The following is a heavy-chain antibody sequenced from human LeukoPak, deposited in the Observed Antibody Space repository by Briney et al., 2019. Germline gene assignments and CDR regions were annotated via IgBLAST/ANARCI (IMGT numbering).Heavy chain of an antibody. Sequence: ASVRVSCKASGYTFTNYGLTWVRQAPGQGLEWMGWISGYNGNTDYAQKFQGRVTLTTDTPTSTAYMELRSLRSDDTAVYYCARGDSGGYSCLDYWGQGTLVTVSS. J-gene: IGHJ4*02. CDR1: GYTFTNYG. CDR3: ARGDSGGYSCLDY. D-gene: IGHD3-22*01. CDR2: ISGYNGNT. V-gene: IGHV1-18*01.